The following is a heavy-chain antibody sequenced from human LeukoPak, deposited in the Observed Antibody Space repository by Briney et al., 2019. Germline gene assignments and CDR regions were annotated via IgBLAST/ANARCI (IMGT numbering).Heavy chain of an antibody. J-gene: IGHJ4*02. CDR1: GFTFSSYA. Sequence: GGSLRLSCAASGFTFSSYAMHWVRQAPGKGLEWVAVISYDGSNKYYADSVKGRFTISRDNSKNTLYLQMNSLRAEDTAMFYCARGRARFDYWGQGTLVTVSS. V-gene: IGHV3-30*14. CDR3: ARGRARFDY. CDR2: ISYDGSNK.